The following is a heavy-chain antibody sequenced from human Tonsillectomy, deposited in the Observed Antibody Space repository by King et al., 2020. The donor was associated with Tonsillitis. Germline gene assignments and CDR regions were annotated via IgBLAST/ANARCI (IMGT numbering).Heavy chain of an antibody. CDR1: GFSLTTSGVG. V-gene: IGHV2-5*01. Sequence: TLKESGPTLVKPTQTLTLTCTFSGFSLTTSGVGVGWIRQPPGKALEWLARIYWNDDKRYSPSLKSRLTITKDTSKNQVVLTMTNMDPVDTATYYCAHTTYYDFWSGYYFVSNGYFDYWGQGTLVTVSA. CDR3: AHTTYYDFWSGYYFVSNGYFDY. CDR2: IYWNDDK. J-gene: IGHJ4*02. D-gene: IGHD3-3*01.